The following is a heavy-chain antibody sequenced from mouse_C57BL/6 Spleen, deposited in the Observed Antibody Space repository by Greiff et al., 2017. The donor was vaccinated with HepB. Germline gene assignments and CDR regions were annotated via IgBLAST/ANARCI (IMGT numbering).Heavy chain of an antibody. Sequence: EVHLVESGGGLVKPGGSLKLSCAASGFTFSDYGMHWVRQAPEKGLEWVAYISSGSSTIYYADTVKGRFTISRDNAKNTLFLQMTSLRSEDTAMYYCATGLYYYGSSHWYFDVWGTGTTVTVSS. CDR2: ISSGSSTI. V-gene: IGHV5-17*01. CDR1: GFTFSDYG. J-gene: IGHJ1*03. CDR3: ATGLYYYGSSHWYFDV. D-gene: IGHD1-1*01.